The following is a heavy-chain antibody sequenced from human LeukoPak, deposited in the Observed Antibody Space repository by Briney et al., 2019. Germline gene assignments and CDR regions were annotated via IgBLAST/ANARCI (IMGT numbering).Heavy chain of an antibody. Sequence: GGSLRLSCVVSGFSFCNYWMDCVRHAPGRGLEWVAFINQDGSETAYADSVKGRFTISRDNAKNSLYLQMNSLRVEDTAVYYCATRGDLSWFGALRHWSQGTLVTVSS. CDR2: INQDGSET. CDR3: ATRGDLSWFGALRH. J-gene: IGHJ4*02. CDR1: GFSFCNYW. D-gene: IGHD3-16*02. V-gene: IGHV3-7*01.